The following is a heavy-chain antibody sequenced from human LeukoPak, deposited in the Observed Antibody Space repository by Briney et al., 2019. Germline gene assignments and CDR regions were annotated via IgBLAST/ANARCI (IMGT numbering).Heavy chain of an antibody. CDR2: ISSTSSYM. V-gene: IGHV3-21*01. D-gene: IGHD3-16*01. CDR3: ARAPLRGGYYYYYMDV. J-gene: IGHJ6*03. Sequence: GGSLRLSCAASGFTFSSNSMKWVRQAPGKGLEWVSSISSTSSYMYYAESLKGRFTISSDNAKNSLYLQMNSLRAEDTAVYYCARAPLRGGYYYYYMDVWGKGTTVTVSS. CDR1: GFTFSSNS.